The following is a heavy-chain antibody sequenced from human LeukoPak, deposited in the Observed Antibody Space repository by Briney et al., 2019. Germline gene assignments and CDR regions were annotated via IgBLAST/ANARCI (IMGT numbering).Heavy chain of an antibody. J-gene: IGHJ4*02. CDR2: IWYDGSNK. Sequence: GGSLRLSCAASGFTFSSYGMHWVGQAPGKGLEWVAVIWYDGSNKYYADSVKGRFTISRDNSKNTLYLQMNSLRAEDTAVYYCARDLSGYCTNGVCSPENLGQGTLVTVSS. CDR1: GFTFSSYG. D-gene: IGHD2-8*01. CDR3: ARDLSGYCTNGVCSPEN. V-gene: IGHV3-33*01.